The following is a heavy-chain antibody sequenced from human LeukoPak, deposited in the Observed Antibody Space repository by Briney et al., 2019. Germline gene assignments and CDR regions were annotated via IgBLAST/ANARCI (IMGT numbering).Heavy chain of an antibody. CDR3: ARAGPYSGSYSVDYFDY. CDR2: IYYSGST. CDR1: GGSISSYY. V-gene: IGHV4-59*01. J-gene: IGHJ4*02. D-gene: IGHD1-26*01. Sequence: SETLSLTCTVSGGSISSYYWSWIRQPPGKGLEWIGYIYYSGSTNYNPSLKSRVTISVDTSKNQFSLKLSSVTAADTAVYYCARAGPYSGSYSVDYFDYWGQGTLVTVSS.